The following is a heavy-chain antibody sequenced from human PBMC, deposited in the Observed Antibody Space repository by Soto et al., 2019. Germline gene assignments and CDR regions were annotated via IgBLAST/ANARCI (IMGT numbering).Heavy chain of an antibody. Sequence: PSETLSLTCTVSGGSISSGDYYWSWIRQPPGKGLEWIGYIYYSGSTYYNPSLKSRVTISVDTSKNQFSLKLSSVTAADTAVYYCARGEYYDILTGPLDYWGQGTLVTVSS. CDR3: ARGEYYDILTGPLDY. V-gene: IGHV4-30-4*01. CDR1: GGSISSGDYY. CDR2: IYYSGST. D-gene: IGHD3-9*01. J-gene: IGHJ4*02.